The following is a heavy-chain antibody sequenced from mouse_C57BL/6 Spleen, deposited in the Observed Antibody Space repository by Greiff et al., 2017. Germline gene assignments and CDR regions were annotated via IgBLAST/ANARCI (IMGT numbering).Heavy chain of an antibody. CDR1: GYTFTSYW. Sequence: QVQLQQPGAELVKPGASVKLSCKASGYTFTSYWMHWVKQRPGQGLGWIGMIHPNSGSTNYNEKFKSKATLTVDKSSSTAYMQLSSLTSEDSAVYYCARYYYGSSYWYFDVWGTGTTVTVSS. V-gene: IGHV1-64*01. D-gene: IGHD1-1*01. CDR3: ARYYYGSSYWYFDV. CDR2: IHPNSGST. J-gene: IGHJ1*03.